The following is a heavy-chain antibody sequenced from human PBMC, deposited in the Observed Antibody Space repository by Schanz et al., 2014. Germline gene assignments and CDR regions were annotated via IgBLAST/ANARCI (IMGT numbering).Heavy chain of an antibody. CDR3: ARDYSGGGYDI. J-gene: IGHJ3*02. CDR2: INSDGSTT. V-gene: IGHV3-74*01. D-gene: IGHD3-22*01. Sequence: EVQLVESGGGLVQPGGSLRLSCAASGFTFSSYWMHWVRQAPGKGLVWVSRINSDGSTTIYADSVKGRFTISRDNAKNTLYLQMNNLRPEDTALYYCARDYSGGGYDIWGQGTMVTVSS. CDR1: GFTFSSYW.